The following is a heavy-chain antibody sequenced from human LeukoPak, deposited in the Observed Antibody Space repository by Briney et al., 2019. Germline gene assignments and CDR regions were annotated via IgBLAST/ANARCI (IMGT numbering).Heavy chain of an antibody. CDR1: GGSISSGGYC. CDR2: IYYSGST. J-gene: IGHJ4*02. CDR3: ARDQGGYSYGLDY. D-gene: IGHD5-18*01. V-gene: IGHV4-31*03. Sequence: SQNLSLTCTVSGGSISSGGYCWSWIRQHPGKGLEWIGYIYYSGSTYYNPSLKSRVTISVDTSKNQFSLKLSSVTAADTAVYYCARDQGGYSYGLDYWGQGTLVTVSS.